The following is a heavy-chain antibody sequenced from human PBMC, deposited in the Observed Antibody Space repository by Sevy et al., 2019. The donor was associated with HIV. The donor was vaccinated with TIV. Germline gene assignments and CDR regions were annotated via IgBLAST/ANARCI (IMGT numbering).Heavy chain of an antibody. J-gene: IGHJ4*02. D-gene: IGHD1-20*01. CDR2: ISAYNGNT. CDR1: GYTFTSYG. V-gene: IGHV1-18*01. CDR3: ARDITGTDSLDY. Sequence: ASVKVSCKASGYTFTSYGISWVRQAPGQGLEWMGWISAYNGNTNYAQKLQGRVTMTTVTSTSTAYMELRSLRSDDTAVYYCARDITGTDSLDYWGQGTLVTVSS.